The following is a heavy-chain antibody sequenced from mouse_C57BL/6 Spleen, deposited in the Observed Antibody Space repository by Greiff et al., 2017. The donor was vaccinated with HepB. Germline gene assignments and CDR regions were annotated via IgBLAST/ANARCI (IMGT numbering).Heavy chain of an antibody. J-gene: IGHJ1*03. CDR1: GFSFNTYA. Sequence: EVKLVESGGGLVQPKGSLKLSCAASGFSFNTYAMNWVRQAPGKGLEWVARIRSKSNNYATYYADSVKDRFTISRDDSESMLYLQMNNLKTEDTAMYYCVRHKGAYGNYWYFDVWGTGTTVTVSS. CDR3: VRHKGAYGNYWYFDV. D-gene: IGHD2-1*01. CDR2: IRSKSNNYAT. V-gene: IGHV10-1*01.